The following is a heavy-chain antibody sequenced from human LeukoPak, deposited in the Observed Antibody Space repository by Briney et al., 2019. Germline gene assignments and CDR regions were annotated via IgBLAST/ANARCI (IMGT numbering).Heavy chain of an antibody. D-gene: IGHD6-19*01. Sequence: PSETLSLTCTVSGGSISSGGYYWSWIRQHPGKGLEYIVHIYYTGNPDYNPSLKSRVTMSVDTSKNQFSLRLSSVTAADTAVYYCARWDCSSGTCFHLDYWGQGTLVTVSS. CDR2: IYYTGNP. CDR1: GGSISSGGYY. CDR3: ARWDCSSGTCFHLDY. J-gene: IGHJ4*02. V-gene: IGHV4-61*08.